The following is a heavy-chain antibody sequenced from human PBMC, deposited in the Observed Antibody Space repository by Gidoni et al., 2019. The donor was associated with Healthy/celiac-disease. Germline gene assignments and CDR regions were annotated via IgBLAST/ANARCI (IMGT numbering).Heavy chain of an antibody. Sequence: QVQLVESGGGVVQPGRSLRRSCAASGFTFSSYGMHWVRQAPGKGLEWVAVISYDGSNKYYADSVKGRFTISRDNSKNTLYLQMNSLSAEDTAVYYCAKVQLEHGMDVWGQGTTVTVSS. D-gene: IGHD1-1*01. V-gene: IGHV3-30*18. CDR3: AKVQLEHGMDV. CDR2: ISYDGSNK. CDR1: GFTFSSYG. J-gene: IGHJ6*02.